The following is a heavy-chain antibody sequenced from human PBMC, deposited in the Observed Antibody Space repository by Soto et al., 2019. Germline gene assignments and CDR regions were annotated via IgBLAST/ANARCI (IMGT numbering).Heavy chain of an antibody. V-gene: IGHV4-39*02. CDR1: GGSISSSSYY. Sequence: PSETLSLTCTVSGGSISSSSYYWGWIRQPPGKGLEWIGSIYYSGSTYYNPSLKSRVTISVDTSKNQFSLRLSSVNASDTAVYYCARDRSNSPDYFDYWGQGTLVTVSS. J-gene: IGHJ4*02. CDR2: IYYSGST. CDR3: ARDRSNSPDYFDY. D-gene: IGHD6-6*01.